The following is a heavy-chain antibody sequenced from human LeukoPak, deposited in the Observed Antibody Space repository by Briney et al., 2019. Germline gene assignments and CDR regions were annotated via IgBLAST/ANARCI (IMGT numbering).Heavy chain of an antibody. CDR1: GFTFSSYG. CDR3: ARGSGSYYNPYYMDV. D-gene: IGHD3-10*01. CDR2: ISSSSVTI. V-gene: IGHV3-48*04. Sequence: GGSLRLSCAASGFTFSSYGMHWVRQAPGKGLEWVSYISSSSVTIYYADSVKGRFTISRDNAKNSLYLQMNSLRAEDTAVYYCARGSGSYYNPYYMDVWGKGTTVTISS. J-gene: IGHJ6*03.